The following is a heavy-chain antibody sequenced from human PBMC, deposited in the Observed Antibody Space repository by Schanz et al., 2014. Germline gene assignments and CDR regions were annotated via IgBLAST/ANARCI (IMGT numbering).Heavy chain of an antibody. V-gene: IGHV3-23*04. Sequence: EVQVVESGGGLVQPGGSLRLSCSASTFTFDHYAMTWVRQAPGKGLEWVAAVSSRSDEIKYADSVRGRFTISRDNSKNTLYLQMNSLRAEDTAVYYCAKGRFGELSAFDIWGQGTMXTVSS. CDR2: VSSRSDEI. J-gene: IGHJ3*02. CDR3: AKGRFGELSAFDI. D-gene: IGHD3-10*01. CDR1: TFTFDHYA.